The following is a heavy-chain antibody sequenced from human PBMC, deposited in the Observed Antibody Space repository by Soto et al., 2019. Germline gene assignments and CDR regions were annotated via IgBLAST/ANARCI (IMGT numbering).Heavy chain of an antibody. V-gene: IGHV3-30-3*01. D-gene: IGHD3-3*01. CDR2: VSYDGSNK. Sequence: QVQLVESGGGVVQPGRSLRLSCVASGFTFSSYVIHWVRQAPGKGLEWVAVVSYDGSNKYYTDSGKGRFTIARDNSKNTVYLQMNSLRDEDTAVYYCAKGGAEYDFWSGQFDYWGQGTLVTVSS. CDR1: GFTFSSYV. J-gene: IGHJ4*02. CDR3: AKGGAEYDFWSGQFDY.